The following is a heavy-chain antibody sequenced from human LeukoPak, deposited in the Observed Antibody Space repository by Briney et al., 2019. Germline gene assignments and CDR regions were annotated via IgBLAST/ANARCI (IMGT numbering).Heavy chain of an antibody. CDR1: GGSITNYY. Sequence: SETLSLTCTVSGGSITNYYWSWIRQPPGKGLEWIGFSYYNGNTNYNPSLKSRVTISVDTSKNQFSLKLSSVTAADTAVYYCAGTTYYYDSSGFYWFDPGAREPWSPSPQ. CDR2: SYYNGNT. J-gene: IGHJ5*02. V-gene: IGHV4-59*01. D-gene: IGHD3-22*01. CDR3: AGTTYYYDSSGFYWFDP.